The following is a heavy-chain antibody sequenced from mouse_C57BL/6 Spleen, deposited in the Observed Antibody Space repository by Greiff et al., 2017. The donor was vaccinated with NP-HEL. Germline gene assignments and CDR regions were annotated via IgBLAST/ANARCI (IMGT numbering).Heavy chain of an antibody. Sequence: QVQLKQPGAELVRPGSSVKLSCKASGYTFTSYWMHWVKQRPIQGLEWIGNIDPSDSETHYNQKFKDKATLTVDKSSSTAYMQLSSLTSEDSAVYYCARSGYDYDGFAYWGQGTLVTVSA. V-gene: IGHV1-52*01. CDR3: ARSGYDYDGFAY. D-gene: IGHD2-4*01. CDR2: IDPSDSET. CDR1: GYTFTSYW. J-gene: IGHJ3*01.